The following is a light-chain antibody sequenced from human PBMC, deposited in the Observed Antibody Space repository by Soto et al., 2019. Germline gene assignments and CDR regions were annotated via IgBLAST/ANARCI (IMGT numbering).Light chain of an antibody. CDR3: QQYDNWPPWT. J-gene: IGKJ1*01. V-gene: IGKV3-15*01. Sequence: DTVMTQSPATLSVSPGKTATLSCRASESVGSNLAWYQQKPGQAPRLLIYGASTRATGIPARLSGSGSGTEFTLTISSLQSEDSAVYYCQQYDNWPPWTFGQGTKVEI. CDR1: ESVGSN. CDR2: GAS.